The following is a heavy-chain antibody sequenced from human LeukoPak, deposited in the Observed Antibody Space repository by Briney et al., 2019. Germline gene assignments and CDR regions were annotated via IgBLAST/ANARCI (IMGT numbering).Heavy chain of an antibody. D-gene: IGHD4-17*01. CDR2: INWNGGST. Sequence: GGSLRLSCAASGFTFSSYAMSWVRQAPGKGLEWVSGINWNGGSTGYADSVKGRFTISRDNAKNSLYLQMNSLRAEDTALYYCARDDYGDYSIWFDPWGQGTLVTVSS. J-gene: IGHJ5*02. CDR3: ARDDYGDYSIWFDP. CDR1: GFTFSSYA. V-gene: IGHV3-20*04.